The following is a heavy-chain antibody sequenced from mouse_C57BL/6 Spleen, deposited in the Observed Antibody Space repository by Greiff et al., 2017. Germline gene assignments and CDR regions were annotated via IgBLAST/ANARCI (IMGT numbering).Heavy chain of an antibody. V-gene: IGHV10-1*01. CDR3: VRHGIYYYGSSPYYAMDY. D-gene: IGHD1-1*01. J-gene: IGHJ4*01. Sequence: EVNLVESGGGLVQPKGSLKLSCAASGFSFNTYAMNWVRQAPGKGLEWVARIRSKSNNYATYYADSVKDRFTISRDDSESMLYLQMNNLKTEDTAMYYCVRHGIYYYGSSPYYAMDYWGQGTSVTVSS. CDR2: IRSKSNNYAT. CDR1: GFSFNTYA.